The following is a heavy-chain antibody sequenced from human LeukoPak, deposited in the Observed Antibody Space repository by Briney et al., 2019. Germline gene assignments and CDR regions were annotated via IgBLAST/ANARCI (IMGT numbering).Heavy chain of an antibody. J-gene: IGHJ5*02. D-gene: IGHD2-15*01. CDR1: GYTFTGYY. Sequence: GASVKVSCKASGYTFTGYYMHWVRQAPGQGLEWMGWINPNSGGTNYAQKFQGRVTMTRDTSISTAYMELSRLRSDDTAVYYCARGGCSGGSCHRWFDPWGQGTLVTVSS. CDR2: INPNSGGT. CDR3: ARGGCSGGSCHRWFDP. V-gene: IGHV1-2*02.